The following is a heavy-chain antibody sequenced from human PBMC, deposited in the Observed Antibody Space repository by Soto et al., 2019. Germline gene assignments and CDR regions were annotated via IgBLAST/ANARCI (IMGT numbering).Heavy chain of an antibody. V-gene: IGHV4-59*01. Sequence: QVQLQESGPGLLRPSETLSLTCTVSGVSIDNFFWSWIRQIPGKGLEWIGYLSQGGTTAYMSEGGPTSYNPSFESRAIISLDLPKNQFSLKLTSVTAADTAVYYCARDRGGITVSSKPLGEWFGPWGQGTLVTVSS. CDR2: LSQGGTTAYMSEGGPT. CDR3: ARDRGGITVSSKPLGEWFGP. CDR1: GVSIDNFF. D-gene: IGHD6-19*01. J-gene: IGHJ5*02.